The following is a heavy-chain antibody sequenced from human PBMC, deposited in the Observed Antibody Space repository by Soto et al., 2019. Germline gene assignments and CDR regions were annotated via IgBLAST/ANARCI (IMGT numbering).Heavy chain of an antibody. V-gene: IGHV1-18*01. CDR1: GYTLTTYG. Sequence: QVHLVQSGAEVKKPGASVKVSCKGSGYTLTTYGITWVRQAPGQGLEWMGWISAHNGNTNYAQKLQGRVTVTRDTSTSTAYMELRSLRSDDTAVYYGARGRYGDYWGQGALVTVSS. CDR3: ARGRYGDY. D-gene: IGHD1-1*01. J-gene: IGHJ4*02. CDR2: ISAHNGNT.